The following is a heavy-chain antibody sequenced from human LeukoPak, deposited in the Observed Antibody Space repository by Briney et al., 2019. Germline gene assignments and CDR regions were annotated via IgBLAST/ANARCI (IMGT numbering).Heavy chain of an antibody. CDR1: EFTVSRNY. J-gene: IGHJ4*02. CDR3: PRDQMNY. CDR2: IFSNGDT. Sequence: GGSLRLSCTASEFTVSRNYMLWVRQAPGKGLEWVSLIFSNGDTHYEDDVKGRLTISSATYKNTVSLQMNSLRVEDRAMYYCPRDQMNYWGQGPLVRVS. V-gene: IGHV3-53*01. D-gene: IGHD5-24*01.